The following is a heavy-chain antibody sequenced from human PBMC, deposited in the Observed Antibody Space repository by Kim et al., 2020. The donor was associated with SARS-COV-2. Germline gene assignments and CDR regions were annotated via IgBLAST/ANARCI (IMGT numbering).Heavy chain of an antibody. Sequence: GGSLRLSCAASGFTFSSYGMHWVRQAPGKGLEWVAVISYDGSNKYYADSVKGRFTISRDNSKNTLYLQMNSLRAEDTAVYYCARDHAYSSGWYSDYWGQGTLVTVSS. CDR1: GFTFSSYG. V-gene: IGHV3-33*05. D-gene: IGHD6-19*01. CDR2: ISYDGSNK. J-gene: IGHJ4*02. CDR3: ARDHAYSSGWYSDY.